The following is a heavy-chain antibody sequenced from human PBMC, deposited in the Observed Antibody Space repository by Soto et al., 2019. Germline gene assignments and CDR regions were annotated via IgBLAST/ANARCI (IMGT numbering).Heavy chain of an antibody. CDR3: ARATGADKEDY. D-gene: IGHD3-10*01. V-gene: IGHV3-7*04. J-gene: IGHJ4*02. CDR1: GFIFSSYW. Sequence: EVQLVESGGGLVQPGGSLRLSCSASGFIFSSYWMSWLRQAPGKGLEWVASMNEYGSVRYYVDSVKGRFTISRDNAKNSLYLQMNSLRAEDTAVYYCARATGADKEDYWGQGTLVTVSS. CDR2: MNEYGSVR.